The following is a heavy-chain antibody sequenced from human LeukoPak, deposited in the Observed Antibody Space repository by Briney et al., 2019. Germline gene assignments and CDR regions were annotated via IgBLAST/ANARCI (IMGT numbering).Heavy chain of an antibody. V-gene: IGHV3-30-3*01. Sequence: QAGGSLRLSCAASGFTFSSYAMHWVRQAPGKGLEWVAVISYDGSNKYYADSVKGRFTISRDNSKNTLYLQMNSLRAEDTAVYYCAREGCSSTSCYDYWGQGTLVTVSS. CDR1: GFTFSSYA. J-gene: IGHJ4*02. CDR2: ISYDGSNK. CDR3: AREGCSSTSCYDY. D-gene: IGHD2-2*01.